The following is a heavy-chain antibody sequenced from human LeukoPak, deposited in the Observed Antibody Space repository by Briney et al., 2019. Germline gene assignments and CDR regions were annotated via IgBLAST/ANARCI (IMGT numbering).Heavy chain of an antibody. CDR2: IYYSGST. V-gene: IGHV4-39*01. J-gene: IGHJ3*02. CDR3: ARGRYYDFWSGYSDAFDI. D-gene: IGHD3-3*01. CDR1: GGSISSSSYY. Sequence: SETLSLTCTVSGGSISSSSYYWGWIRQPPGKGLEWIGSIYYSGSTYYNPSLKSRVTISVDTSKNQFSLKLSSVTAADTAVYYCARGRYYDFWSGYSDAFDIWGQGTMVTVSS.